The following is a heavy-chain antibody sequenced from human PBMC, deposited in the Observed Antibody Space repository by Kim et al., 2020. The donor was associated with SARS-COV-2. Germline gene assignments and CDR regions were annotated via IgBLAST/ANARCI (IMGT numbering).Heavy chain of an antibody. CDR3: ARDQTKNFDWSSYGMDV. J-gene: IGHJ6*02. Sequence: GGSLRLSCAASGFTFSSYGMHWVRQAPGKGLEWVAVIWYDGSNKYYADSVKGRFTISRDNSKNTLYLQMNSLGAEDTAVYYCARDQTKNFDWSSYGMDVWGQGTTVTVTS. CDR1: GFTFSSYG. D-gene: IGHD3-9*01. CDR2: IWYDGSNK. V-gene: IGHV3-33*01.